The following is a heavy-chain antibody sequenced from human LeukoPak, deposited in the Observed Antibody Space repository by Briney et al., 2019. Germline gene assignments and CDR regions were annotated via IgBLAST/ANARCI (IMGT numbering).Heavy chain of an antibody. CDR1: GGSISSYY. CDR3: AREFRFLGNYYYYYMGV. Sequence: SETLSLTCTVSGGSISSYYWSWIRQPAGKGLEWIGRIYTSGSTNYNPSLKSRVTMSVDTSKNQFSLKLSSVTAADTAVYYCAREFRFLGNYYYYYMGVWGKGTTVTVSS. J-gene: IGHJ6*03. CDR2: IYTSGST. D-gene: IGHD3-3*01. V-gene: IGHV4-4*07.